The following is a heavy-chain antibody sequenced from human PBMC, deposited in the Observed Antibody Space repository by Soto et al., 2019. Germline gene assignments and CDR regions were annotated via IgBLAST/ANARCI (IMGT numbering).Heavy chain of an antibody. D-gene: IGHD1-26*01. CDR3: AKDGSHNFDY. CDR2: MSNDGRNE. J-gene: IGHJ4*02. CDR1: GFTFGHYA. Sequence: QVQLVESGGGVAKPGRSLRLPCAASGFTFGHYAMHWARQAPGKGLEWVALMSNDGRNESYPDSVKGRFTISRDNSKNTLYLQMNSLRAEDTAVYYCAKDGSHNFDYWGQGTLVTVSS. V-gene: IGHV3-30*18.